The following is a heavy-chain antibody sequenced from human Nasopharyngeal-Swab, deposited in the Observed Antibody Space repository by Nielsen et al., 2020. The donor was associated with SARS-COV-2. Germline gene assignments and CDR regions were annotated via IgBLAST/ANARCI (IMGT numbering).Heavy chain of an antibody. CDR3: ARDGPYSSGWYKSRVDY. D-gene: IGHD6-19*01. J-gene: IGHJ4*02. Sequence: GGSLRLSCAASGFTFSSYSMNWVRQAPGKGLEWVSSISSSSYIYYADSVKGRFTISRDNAKNSLYLQMNSLRAEDTAVYYCARDGPYSSGWYKSRVDYWGQGTLVTVSS. CDR2: ISSSSYI. CDR1: GFTFSSYS. V-gene: IGHV3-21*01.